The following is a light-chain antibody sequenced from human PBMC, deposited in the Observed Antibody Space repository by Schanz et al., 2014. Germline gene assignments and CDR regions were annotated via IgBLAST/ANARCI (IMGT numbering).Light chain of an antibody. V-gene: IGLV2-14*01. J-gene: IGLJ2*01. CDR1: SSDVGGYNY. CDR2: DVS. CDR3: SSYTSSSIVV. Sequence: QSALTQPASASGSPGQSVTISCTGTSSDVGGYNYVSWYQQHPGKAPKLMIYDVSNRPSGVSNRFSGSKSGNTASLTISGLQAEDEADYYCSSYTSSSIVVFGGGTKLTVL.